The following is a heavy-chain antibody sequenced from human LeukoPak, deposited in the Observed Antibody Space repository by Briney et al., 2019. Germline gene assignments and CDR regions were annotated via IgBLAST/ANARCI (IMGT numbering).Heavy chain of an antibody. CDR1: GFTFSTYA. Sequence: GGSLRLSCAASGFTFSTYAMTWVRQAPGKGLEWVSAIGARGDTSDYADSVKGRFTISRDNSKNTLYLQMNTLRVEDTAIYYCAKGRSGWYEGLDYWGQGILVTVSS. J-gene: IGHJ4*02. CDR2: IGARGDTS. CDR3: AKGRSGWYEGLDY. D-gene: IGHD6-19*01. V-gene: IGHV3-23*01.